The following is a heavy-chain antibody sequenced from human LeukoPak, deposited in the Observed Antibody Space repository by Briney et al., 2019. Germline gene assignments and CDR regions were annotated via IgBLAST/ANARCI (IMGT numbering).Heavy chain of an antibody. D-gene: IGHD1-26*01. J-gene: IGHJ6*01. CDR3: AKMKGHPLPKYYMDV. V-gene: IGHV3-23*01. CDR1: GFTFSGFA. CDR2: ISGSGDNT. Sequence: GGSLRLSCAASGFTFSGFAMCWVRRTPGKGLEWVSGISGSGDNTLYADSVKGRFTISRDNSKNTLYLEMNSLRAEDTAIYYCAKMKGHPLPKYYMDVWGQGTTVTVSS.